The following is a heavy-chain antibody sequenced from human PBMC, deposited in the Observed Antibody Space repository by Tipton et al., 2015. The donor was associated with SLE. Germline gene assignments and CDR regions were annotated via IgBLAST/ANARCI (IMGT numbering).Heavy chain of an antibody. CDR1: GGSFSGYY. CDR3: ARRGLIAAEAFDI. V-gene: IGHV4-34*01. J-gene: IGHJ3*02. D-gene: IGHD6-13*01. CDR2: INHSGST. Sequence: TLSLTFAVYGGSFSGYYWSWIRQPPGKGLVWIGEINHSGSTNHNPSLKSRVTISVDTSKNQFSLKLSSVTAADTAVYYCARRGLIAAEAFDIWGQGTMVTVSS.